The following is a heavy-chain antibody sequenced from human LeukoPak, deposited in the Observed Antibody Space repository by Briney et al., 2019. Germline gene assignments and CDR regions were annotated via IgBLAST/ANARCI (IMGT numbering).Heavy chain of an antibody. J-gene: IGHJ6*02. V-gene: IGHV3-30-3*01. CDR1: GFTFSSYA. CDR3: AREGDRVRYYYYGMDV. D-gene: IGHD3-10*01. CDR2: ISYDGSNK. Sequence: PGRSLRLSCAASGFTFSSYAMHWVRQAPGKGLEWVAVISYDGSNKYYADSVKGRFTISRDNSKNTLYLQMNSLRSEDTAVYYCAREGDRVRYYYYGMDVWGQGTTVTVSS.